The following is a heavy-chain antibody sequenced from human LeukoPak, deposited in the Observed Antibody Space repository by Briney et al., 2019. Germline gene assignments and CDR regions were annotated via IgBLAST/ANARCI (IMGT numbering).Heavy chain of an antibody. CDR3: ARGLGDSSSSGNFDY. CDR2: MNLNSGNT. Sequence: GASVKVSCKASGYTFTSYDINWVRQATGQGLEWMGWMNLNSGNTGYAQKFQGRVTMTRNTSISTAYMELSSLRSEDTAVYYCARGLGDSSSSGNFDYWGQGTLVTVSS. V-gene: IGHV1-8*01. CDR1: GYTFTSYD. D-gene: IGHD6-6*01. J-gene: IGHJ4*02.